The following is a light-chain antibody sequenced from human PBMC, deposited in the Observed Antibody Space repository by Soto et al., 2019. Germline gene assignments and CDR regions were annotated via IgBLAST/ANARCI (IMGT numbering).Light chain of an antibody. J-gene: IGLJ3*02. V-gene: IGLV2-14*03. Sequence: QSVLTQPASVSGSPGQSIAISCTGTSSDVGGYNFVSWYQHHPGKAPKLIIYDVTNRPSGVPHRFSGSKSGNTASLTISGLQAEDEADYYCNSFTTTSTHVLFGVGTKLTVL. CDR1: SSDVGGYNF. CDR3: NSFTTTSTHVL. CDR2: DVT.